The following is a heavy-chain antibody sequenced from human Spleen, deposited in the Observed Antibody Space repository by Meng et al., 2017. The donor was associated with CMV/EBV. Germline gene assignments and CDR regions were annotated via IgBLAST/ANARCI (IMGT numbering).Heavy chain of an antibody. V-gene: IGHV3-23*01. CDR1: GFTFSSYA. CDR3: ARNDYYYYYGMDV. CDR2: ISGSGGST. J-gene: IGHJ6*02. Sequence: GESLKISCAASGFTFSSYAMSWVRQAPGKGLEWVSAISGSGGSTYYADSVKGRFTISRDNSKNTLYLQMNSLRAEDTAVYYCARNDYYYYYGMDVWGQGTTVTVSS.